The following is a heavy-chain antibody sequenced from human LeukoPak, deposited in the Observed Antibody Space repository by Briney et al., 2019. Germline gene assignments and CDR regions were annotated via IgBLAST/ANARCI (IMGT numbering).Heavy chain of an antibody. CDR2: IYHRGST. V-gene: IGHV4-4*02. CDR3: ARNQGIAAAKGAFDI. CDR1: GGSVTSNNW. Sequence: SGTLSLTCAVSGGSVTSNNWWSWVRQPPGKGLEWIGEIYHRGSTNYNPSLKSRVTISMDKSKNQFSLKLSSVTAADTAVYYCARNQGIAAAKGAFDIWGQGTMVTVSS. D-gene: IGHD6-13*01. J-gene: IGHJ3*02.